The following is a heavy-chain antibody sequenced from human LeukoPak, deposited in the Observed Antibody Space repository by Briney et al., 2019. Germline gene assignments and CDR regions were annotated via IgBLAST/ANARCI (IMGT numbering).Heavy chain of an antibody. CDR3: ARLRNWFDP. V-gene: IGHV4-39*01. CDR2: IYYSGST. J-gene: IGHJ5*02. Sequence: SETLSLPCTVFCGPISSSSYYWGWLRQPPGKGLEWIGSIYYSGSTYYNPSPKSRVTISVDTSKKQSSLKLSSVTAADTAVYYCARLRNWFDPWGQGTLVTVSS. CDR1: CGPISSSSYY.